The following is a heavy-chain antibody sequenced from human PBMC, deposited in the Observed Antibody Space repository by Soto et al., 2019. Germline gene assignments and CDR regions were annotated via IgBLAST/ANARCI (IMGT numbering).Heavy chain of an antibody. D-gene: IGHD2-21*01. CDR1: GFTFSNYW. Sequence: PGGSLRLPCAACGFTFSNYWMSWVRQAPGKGLEWVANIKQDGSESNYADSVKGRFTISRDNAENSLYLQMTSLRAEDTAVYYCASARHIGPWGQGTLVTVSS. CDR3: ASARHIGP. J-gene: IGHJ5*02. CDR2: IKQDGSES. V-gene: IGHV3-7*01.